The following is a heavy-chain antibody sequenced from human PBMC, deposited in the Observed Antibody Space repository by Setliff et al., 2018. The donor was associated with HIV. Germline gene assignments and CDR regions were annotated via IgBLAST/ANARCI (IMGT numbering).Heavy chain of an antibody. V-gene: IGHV3-66*02. D-gene: IGHD3-22*01. Sequence: GGSLRLSCEASGFTVSSSYMAWVRQAPGKGLEWVSTIYSDGSTYHADSVKGRFTLSRDTSKNTLALQMNSLRPEDTAVFYCARVRLYSSALDYWGQGTLVTVSS. J-gene: IGHJ4*02. CDR2: IYSDGST. CDR3: ARVRLYSSALDY. CDR1: GFTVSSSY.